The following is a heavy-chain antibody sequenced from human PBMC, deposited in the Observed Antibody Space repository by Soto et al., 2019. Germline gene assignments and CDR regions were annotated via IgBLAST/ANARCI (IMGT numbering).Heavy chain of an antibody. Sequence: GGSLRLSCAASGFTFSSYWMSWVRQAPGKGLEWVANIKQDGSEKYYVDSVKGRFTISRDNAKNSLYLQMNSLRAEDTAVYYCAREGSSSEDYFDYWGQGTLFTVSP. V-gene: IGHV3-7*03. CDR2: IKQDGSEK. J-gene: IGHJ4*02. D-gene: IGHD6-6*01. CDR3: AREGSSSEDYFDY. CDR1: GFTFSSYW.